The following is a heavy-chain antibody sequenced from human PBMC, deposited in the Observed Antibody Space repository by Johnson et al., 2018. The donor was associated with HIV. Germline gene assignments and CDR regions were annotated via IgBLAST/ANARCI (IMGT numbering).Heavy chain of an antibody. CDR2: IWYDGSNK. CDR3: ARADGSGSYFGFEI. CDR1: GFTFSSYA. J-gene: IGHJ3*02. D-gene: IGHD3-10*01. V-gene: IGHV3-33*08. Sequence: QVQLVESGGGVVQPGRSLRLSCAASGFTFSSYALHWVRQAPGKGLEWVAVIWYDGSNKYYADSVKGRFTISRDSSKNTVYLQMNSLRAEDTAIYYCARADGSGSYFGFEIWGQGTMVTVSS.